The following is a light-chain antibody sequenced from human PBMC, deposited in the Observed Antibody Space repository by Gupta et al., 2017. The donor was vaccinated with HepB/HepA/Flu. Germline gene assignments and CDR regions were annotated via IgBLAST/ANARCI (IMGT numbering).Light chain of an antibody. CDR1: SSDVGGYNY. CDR3: SSYADSNNFRV. J-gene: IGLJ3*02. CDR2: DVS. Sequence: QSALTQPPSASGSPGQPVTITCPGTSSDVGGYNYVSWYQQHPGKAPKLIIYDVSKRPSGVPDRFSGSKSGNTASLTVSGLQAEDESDYYCSSYADSNNFRVVGGGTKLTVL. V-gene: IGLV2-8*01.